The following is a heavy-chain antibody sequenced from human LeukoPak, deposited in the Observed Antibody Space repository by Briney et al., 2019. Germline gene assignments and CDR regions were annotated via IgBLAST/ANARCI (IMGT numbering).Heavy chain of an antibody. J-gene: IGHJ4*02. CDR3: ARGNGGYIFDY. Sequence: SQTLSLTCTVSGGSISSGGYYWSWIRQHPGKGLEWIGYTYYSGSTYYNPSLKSRVTISVHTSKNQFSLKLSSVTAADTAVYYCARGNGGYIFDYWGQGTLVTVSS. CDR2: TYYSGST. D-gene: IGHD5-12*01. CDR1: GGSISSGGYY. V-gene: IGHV4-31*03.